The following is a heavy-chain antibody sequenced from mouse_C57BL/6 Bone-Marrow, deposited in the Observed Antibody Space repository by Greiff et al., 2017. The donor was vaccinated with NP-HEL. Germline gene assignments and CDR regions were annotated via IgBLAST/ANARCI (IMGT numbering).Heavy chain of an antibody. V-gene: IGHV5-6*01. Sequence: EVKLMESGGDLVKPGGSLKLSCAASGFTFSSYGMSWVRQTPDKRLEWVATISSGGSYTYYPDSVKGRFTISRDNAKNTLYLQMSSLKSEDTAMYYCARLGREGFAYWGQGTLVTVSA. CDR2: ISSGGSYT. CDR3: ARLGREGFAY. CDR1: GFTFSSYG. D-gene: IGHD4-1*01. J-gene: IGHJ3*01.